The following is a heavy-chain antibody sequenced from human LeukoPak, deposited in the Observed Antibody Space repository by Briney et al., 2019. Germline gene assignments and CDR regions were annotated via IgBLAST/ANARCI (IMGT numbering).Heavy chain of an antibody. D-gene: IGHD2-15*01. CDR3: ARYCSGGSCYGV. V-gene: IGHV3-48*01. CDR1: GFAFSSYS. J-gene: IGHJ4*02. Sequence: GGSLRLSCAASGFAFSSYSMNWVRQAPGKGLEWVSYISSSSSTIYYADSVKGRFTISRDNAKNSLYLQMNSLRAEDTAVYYCARYCSGGSCYGVWGQGTLVTVSS. CDR2: ISSSSSTI.